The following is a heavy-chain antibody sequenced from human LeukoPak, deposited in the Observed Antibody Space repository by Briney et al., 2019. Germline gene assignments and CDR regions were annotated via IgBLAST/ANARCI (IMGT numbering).Heavy chain of an antibody. D-gene: IGHD5-12*01. V-gene: IGHV3-53*01. CDR3: ARVHGYDYFDY. J-gene: IGHJ4*02. Sequence: GGSLRLSCVASGFTFSSYAMSWVRQATGKGLEWVSVIYSGGSTYYADSVKGRFTISRDNSKNTLYLQMNSLRAEDTAVYYCARVHGYDYFDYWGQGTLVTVSS. CDR2: IYSGGST. CDR1: GFTFSSYA.